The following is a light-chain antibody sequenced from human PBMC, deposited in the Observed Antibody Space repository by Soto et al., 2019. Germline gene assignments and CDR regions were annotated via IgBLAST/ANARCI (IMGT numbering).Light chain of an antibody. V-gene: IGLV2-14*01. CDR2: EVS. CDR3: SSYTRRNTLYV. CDR1: SSDVGGYTY. J-gene: IGLJ1*01. Sequence: QSVLTQPASVSGSPGQSITISCTGTSSDVGGYTYVSWYQQHPGKAPKLMIFEVSNRPSGVSNRFSGSKSGNTASLTISWLQSEDEADYYCSSYTRRNTLYVFGSGTKVTVL.